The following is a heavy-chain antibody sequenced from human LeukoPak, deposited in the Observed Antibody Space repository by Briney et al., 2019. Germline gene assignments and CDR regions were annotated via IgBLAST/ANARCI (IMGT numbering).Heavy chain of an antibody. CDR2: ISSSSNYI. D-gene: IGHD3-22*01. CDR1: GFTFSSYY. Sequence: GGSLRLSCAASGFTFSSYYMNWVRQAPGKGLEWVSSISSSSNYIYYADSVKGRFTMSRDNAKKSLYLQMNSLRAEDTAVYYCARAKFDSSRYYYRGFDIWGQGTMVTVSS. J-gene: IGHJ3*02. V-gene: IGHV3-21*01. CDR3: ARAKFDSSRYYYRGFDI.